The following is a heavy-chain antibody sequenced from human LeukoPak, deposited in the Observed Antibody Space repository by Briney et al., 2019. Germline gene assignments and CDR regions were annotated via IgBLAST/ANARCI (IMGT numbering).Heavy chain of an antibody. CDR3: AGVYKVGAPHY. CDR1: GYTFTGYY. CDR2: INPNRGGT. D-gene: IGHD1-26*01. V-gene: IGHV1-2*06. J-gene: IGHJ4*02. Sequence: ASVKVSCKASGYTFTGYYMHWVRQAPGQGLEWMGRINPNRGGTNYAQKFQGRVTMTRDTSISTAYMELSRLRSDDTAVYYCAGVYKVGAPHYWGQGTLVTVSS.